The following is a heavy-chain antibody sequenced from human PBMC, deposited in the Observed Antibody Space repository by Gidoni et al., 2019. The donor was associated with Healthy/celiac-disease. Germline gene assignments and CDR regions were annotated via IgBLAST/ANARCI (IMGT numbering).Heavy chain of an antibody. CDR2: IWYDGSNK. J-gene: IGHJ4*02. CDR1: GFTFSSYG. D-gene: IGHD6-13*01. CDR3: ARSLQQLPTRGDYNYFDY. Sequence: QVQLVESGGGVVQPGRSLRLSCAASGFTFSSYGMHWVRQAPGKGLEWVAVIWYDGSNKYYADSVKGRFTISRDNSKNTLYLQMNSLRAEDTAVYYCARSLQQLPTRGDYNYFDYWGQGTLVTVSS. V-gene: IGHV3-33*01.